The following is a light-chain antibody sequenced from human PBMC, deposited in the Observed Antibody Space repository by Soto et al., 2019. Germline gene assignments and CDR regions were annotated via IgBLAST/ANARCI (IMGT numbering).Light chain of an antibody. CDR2: GAS. Sequence: EIVLTQSPATLSLSPGERATLSCRASQSVGRTLAWFQQKPGQAPRLLIYGASTRATGIPARFSGSGSGTEFTLTISSLQSEDFAVYYCQQYYNFGTFGQGTKVDIK. CDR1: QSVGRT. CDR3: QQYYNFGT. V-gene: IGKV3-15*01. J-gene: IGKJ1*01.